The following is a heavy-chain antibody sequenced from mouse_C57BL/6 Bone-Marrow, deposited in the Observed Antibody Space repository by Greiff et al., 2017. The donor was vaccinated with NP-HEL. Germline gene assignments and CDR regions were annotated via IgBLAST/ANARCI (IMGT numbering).Heavy chain of an antibody. V-gene: IGHV1-61*01. D-gene: IGHD1-1*02. CDR2: IYPSDSET. CDR1: GYTFTSYW. J-gene: IGHJ3*01. CDR3: ARWCHMTSY. Sequence: VQLQQPGAELVRPGSSVKLSCKASGYTFTSYWMDWVKQRPGQGLEWIGNIYPSDSETHYNQKFKDKATLTVDKSSSTAYMQLSSLTSEDSAVYYCARWCHMTSYWGQGTLVTVSA.